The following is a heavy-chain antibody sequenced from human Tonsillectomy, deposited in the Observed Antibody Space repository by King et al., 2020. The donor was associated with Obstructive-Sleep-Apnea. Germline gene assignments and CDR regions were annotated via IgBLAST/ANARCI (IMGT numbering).Heavy chain of an antibody. J-gene: IGHJ6*02. CDR1: GGSISSFY. Sequence: LQLQESGPGLVKPSETLSLTCTVSGGSISSFYWSWIRQSPGMGLEWIGYIYYSGSTNYNPSLKSRVTMSIDTSKNQFSLKLNSATAADTAVYYCARLGNSYYYYGADVWGQGTTVTVSS. D-gene: IGHD1-14*01. CDR2: IYYSGST. CDR3: ARLGNSYYYYGADV. V-gene: IGHV4-59*08.